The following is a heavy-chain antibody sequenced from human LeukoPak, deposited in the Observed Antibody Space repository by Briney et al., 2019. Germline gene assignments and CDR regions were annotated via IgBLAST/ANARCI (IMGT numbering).Heavy chain of an antibody. D-gene: IGHD1-26*01. CDR1: GDTFSSYA. CDR2: IIPIFGTA. V-gene: IGHV1-69*13. Sequence: ASVKVSCKASGDTFSSYAISWVRQAPGQGLEWMGGIIPIFGTANYAQKFQGRVTITADESTSTAYMELSSLRSEDTAVYYCARVVGATTHYYYYGMDVWGQGTTVTVSS. J-gene: IGHJ6*02. CDR3: ARVVGATTHYYYYGMDV.